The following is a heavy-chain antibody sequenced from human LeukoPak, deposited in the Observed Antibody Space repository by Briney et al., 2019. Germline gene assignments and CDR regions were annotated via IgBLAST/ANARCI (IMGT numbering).Heavy chain of an antibody. J-gene: IGHJ6*03. CDR2: IYSCGST. Sequence: GGSLRLSCAASGFTFDDYGMSWVRQAPGKGLEWVSVIYSCGSTYYADSVKGRFTISRDNSKNTLYLQMNSLRAEDTAVYYCARGVVDYYGSGSYAYYYYYYMDVWGKGTTVTISS. CDR3: ARGVVDYYGSGSYAYYYYYYMDV. D-gene: IGHD3-10*01. V-gene: IGHV3-66*01. CDR1: GFTFDDYG.